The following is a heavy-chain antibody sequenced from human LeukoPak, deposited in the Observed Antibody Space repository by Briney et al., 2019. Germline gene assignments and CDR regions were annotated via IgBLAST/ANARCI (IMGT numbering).Heavy chain of an antibody. CDR1: GFKFNVYW. D-gene: IGHD2-8*02. Sequence: GGSLRLPCRASGFKFNVYWMTWVRQAPGKGLQWVANIKEDGSEIYYEDSVKGRFTISRDNAKNSVYLQMNSLRVEDTAVYYCATDRGWFILDYWGQGSPVTVSS. CDR2: IKEDGSEI. CDR3: ATDRGWFILDY. J-gene: IGHJ4*02. V-gene: IGHV3-7*01.